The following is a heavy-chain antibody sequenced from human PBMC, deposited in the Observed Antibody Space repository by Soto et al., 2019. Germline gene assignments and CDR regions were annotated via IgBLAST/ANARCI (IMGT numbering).Heavy chain of an antibody. V-gene: IGHV1-58*01. Sequence: RASVKVSCKASGFTFTSSAVQWVRQARGQRLEWIGWIVVGSGNTNYAQKFQERVTITRDMSTSTAYMELSSLRSEDTAVYYCAAELDYYDSSGYLGGFDYWGQGTLVTVSS. CDR1: GFTFTSSA. J-gene: IGHJ4*02. D-gene: IGHD3-22*01. CDR3: AAELDYYDSSGYLGGFDY. CDR2: IVVGSGNT.